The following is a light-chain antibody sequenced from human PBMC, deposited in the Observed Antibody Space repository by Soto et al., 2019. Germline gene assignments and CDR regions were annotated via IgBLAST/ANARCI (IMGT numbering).Light chain of an antibody. Sequence: QSVLTQPPSASGTPGQRVTISCSRGSSNIGINTVNWYQQLPGTAPKVLIYTANERPSGVPDRFSGSKSGTSASLAINGLQSGDEADYYCGAWDESLNGYVFGTGTKVTVL. CDR1: SSNIGINT. CDR2: TAN. J-gene: IGLJ1*01. CDR3: GAWDESLNGYV. V-gene: IGLV1-44*01.